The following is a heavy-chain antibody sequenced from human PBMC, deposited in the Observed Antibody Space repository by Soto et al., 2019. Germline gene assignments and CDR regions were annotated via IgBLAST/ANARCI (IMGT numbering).Heavy chain of an antibody. D-gene: IGHD2-8*02. J-gene: IGHJ4*02. V-gene: IGHV3-30*03. CDR2: ISRDGGTK. CDR1: GFTVSSYG. CDR3: TGEVASGY. Sequence: QVQLVESGGGVVQPGRSPRLSCAASGFTVSSYGMHWVRQAPGKGLEWVAVISRDGGTKYYADSVKGRFTISRDNSRNTLLLEMNSLRGDDMAVYYCTGEVASGYWGQGTLVTVSS.